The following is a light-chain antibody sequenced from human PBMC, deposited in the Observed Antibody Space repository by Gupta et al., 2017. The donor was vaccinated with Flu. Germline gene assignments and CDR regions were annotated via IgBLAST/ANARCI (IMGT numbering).Light chain of an antibody. Sequence: ELVMTQSPATLSVSPGERATLSCRASQSVRSNLSWYQQKPGQAPRLLIYSASTRATGIPARFSGSGSGTEFTLTISSLQSEDFAVYYCQQYNNWPPYSFGQGTKVEIK. CDR3: QQYNNWPPYS. J-gene: IGKJ2*03. V-gene: IGKV3-15*01. CDR1: QSVRSN. CDR2: SAS.